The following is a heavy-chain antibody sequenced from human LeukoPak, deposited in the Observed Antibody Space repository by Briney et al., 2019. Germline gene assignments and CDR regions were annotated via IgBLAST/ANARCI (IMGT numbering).Heavy chain of an antibody. Sequence: GGSLRLSCAASEFTFSSYAMHWVRQAPGKGLEWVAVISYDGSNKYYADSVKGRFTISRDNSKNTLYLQMNSLRAEDTAVYYCAKDRYSGTSPPSHNWFDPWGQGTLVTVSS. CDR2: ISYDGSNK. CDR1: EFTFSSYA. D-gene: IGHD1-14*01. J-gene: IGHJ5*02. V-gene: IGHV3-30-3*01. CDR3: AKDRYSGTSPPSHNWFDP.